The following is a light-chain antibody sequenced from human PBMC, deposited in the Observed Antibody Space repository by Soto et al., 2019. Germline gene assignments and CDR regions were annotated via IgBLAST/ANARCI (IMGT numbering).Light chain of an antibody. Sequence: QSALTQPRSVSGPPGQSVSISCSGTSSDVGTYNYVSWYQQHPGKAPKLMIYDVSKRPSGVPDRFSGSKSGNTASLTISGLQAEDEADYYCSSYTSSSTLYVFGTGTKVTVL. V-gene: IGLV2-11*01. J-gene: IGLJ1*01. CDR2: DVS. CDR3: SSYTSSSTLYV. CDR1: SSDVGTYNY.